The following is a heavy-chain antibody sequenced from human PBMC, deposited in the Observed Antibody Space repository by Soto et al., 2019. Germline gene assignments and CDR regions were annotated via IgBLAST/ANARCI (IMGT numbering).Heavy chain of an antibody. J-gene: IGHJ4*02. D-gene: IGHD6-25*01. CDR1: GFTFSRYW. V-gene: IGHV3-74*01. CDR2: INSDGSST. CDR3: ARDLPAAEDY. Sequence: EVQLVASGGGLVQPGGSLRLSCAASGFTFSRYWMHWVRQAPGKGLVWVSHINSDGSSTNYADSVKGRFTISRDNAKKTLYLQVKGLRAEETAVYYCARDLPAAEDYWGQGTLVTVSS.